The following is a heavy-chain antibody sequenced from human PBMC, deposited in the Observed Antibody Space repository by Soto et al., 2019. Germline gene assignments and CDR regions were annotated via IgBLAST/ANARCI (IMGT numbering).Heavy chain of an antibody. D-gene: IGHD4-17*01. V-gene: IGHV1-69*01. Sequence: QVQLVQSGAEVKKPGSSVKVSCKASGGTFSSYGIGWVRQAPGQGLEWMGGLIPLFGTANYAQKFQGRVTITADESATTTNLDLSSLQSEDTAVYYCARGSYGSQRGYHYYYGLDVWGKGTTVTVSS. CDR2: LIPLFGTA. J-gene: IGHJ6*04. CDR1: GGTFSSYG. CDR3: ARGSYGSQRGYHYYYGLDV.